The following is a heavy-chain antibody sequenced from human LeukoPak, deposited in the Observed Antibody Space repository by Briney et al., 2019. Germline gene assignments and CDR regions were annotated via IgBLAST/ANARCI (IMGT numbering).Heavy chain of an antibody. CDR2: IYHSGST. CDR1: GVSISSGGYY. Sequence: SETLSLTCTVSGVSISSGGYYWSWIRQPPGKGLEWIGYIYHSGSTYYNPSLKSRVTISVDRSKNQFSLKLSSVTAADTAVYYCARSIVVVPAQGYYYYYYMDVWGKGTTVTVSS. J-gene: IGHJ6*03. V-gene: IGHV4-30-2*01. D-gene: IGHD2-2*01. CDR3: ARSIVVVPAQGYYYYYYMDV.